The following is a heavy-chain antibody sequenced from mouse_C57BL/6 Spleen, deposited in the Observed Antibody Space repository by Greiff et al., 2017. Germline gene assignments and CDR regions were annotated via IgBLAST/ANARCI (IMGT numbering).Heavy chain of an antibody. Sequence: EVTLMESGGGLVKPGGSLKLSCAASGFTFSDYGMHWVRQAPEKGLEWVAYIRSGSSTIYYADTVKGRFTISRDNAKNTLFLQMTSLRSEDTAMYYCARKVDYYGSSYYAMDYWGQGTSVTVSS. J-gene: IGHJ4*01. CDR2: IRSGSSTI. CDR3: ARKVDYYGSSYYAMDY. D-gene: IGHD1-1*01. CDR1: GFTFSDYG. V-gene: IGHV5-17*01.